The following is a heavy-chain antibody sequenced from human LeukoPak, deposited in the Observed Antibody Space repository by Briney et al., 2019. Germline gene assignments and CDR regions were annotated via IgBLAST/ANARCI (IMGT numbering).Heavy chain of an antibody. D-gene: IGHD2-21*01. CDR2: INPNSGDN. J-gene: IGHJ4*02. CDR3: ARGGGIQSCGGKTCFRGFVY. V-gene: IGHV1-2*02. Sequence: GASVEVSCKASGYGFSDYYMHWVRQAPGQGLEYMGWINPNSGDNSCAQKFQGRVSMTRDTSITTLYMELTSLRSDDTAVYFCARGGGIQSCGGKTCFRGFVYWGQGTLVTVSS. CDR1: GYGFSDYY.